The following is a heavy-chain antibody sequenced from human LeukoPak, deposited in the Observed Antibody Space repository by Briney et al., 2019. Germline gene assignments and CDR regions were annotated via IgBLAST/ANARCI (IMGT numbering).Heavy chain of an antibody. Sequence: GGSLRLSCAASGFTFSSYAMHWVRQAPGKGLEWVAVISYDGSNKYYADSVKGQFTISRDNSKNTLYLQMNSLRAEDTAVYYCARESSEWFGELFYNWFDPWGQGTLVTVSS. CDR2: ISYDGSNK. CDR3: ARESSEWFGELFYNWFDP. D-gene: IGHD3-10*01. V-gene: IGHV3-30*04. J-gene: IGHJ5*02. CDR1: GFTFSSYA.